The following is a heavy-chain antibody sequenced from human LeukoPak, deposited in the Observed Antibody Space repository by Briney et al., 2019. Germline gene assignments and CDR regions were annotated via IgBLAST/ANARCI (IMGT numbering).Heavy chain of an antibody. J-gene: IGHJ4*02. CDR1: GGSISSYY. Sequence: SETLSRTCTVSGGSISSYYWSWIRQPPGKGLEWIGYIYYSGSTNYNPSLKSRVTISVDTSKDQFSLKLSFVTAADTAVYYCARDSSGWYGPFDYWGQGTLVTVSS. CDR2: IYYSGST. CDR3: ARDSSGWYGPFDY. D-gene: IGHD6-19*01. V-gene: IGHV4-59*01.